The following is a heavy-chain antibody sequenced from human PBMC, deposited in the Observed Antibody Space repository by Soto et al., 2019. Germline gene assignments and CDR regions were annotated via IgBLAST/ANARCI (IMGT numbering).Heavy chain of an antibody. Sequence: SVKVSCKASGGTFSSYAISWVRQAPGQGLEWMGGIVPIFGTANYAQKFQGRVTITADESTSTAYMELSSLRSEDTAVYYCARSTYYDFWSGEPGATENYYYGMDVWGQGTTVTVSS. CDR2: IVPIFGTA. D-gene: IGHD3-3*01. J-gene: IGHJ6*02. CDR3: ARSTYYDFWSGEPGATENYYYGMDV. CDR1: GGTFSSYA. V-gene: IGHV1-69*13.